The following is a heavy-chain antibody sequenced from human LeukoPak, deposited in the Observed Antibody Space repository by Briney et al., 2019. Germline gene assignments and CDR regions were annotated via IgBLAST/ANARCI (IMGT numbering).Heavy chain of an antibody. Sequence: SQTLSLTCAVSGGSISSGGYSWSWIRQPPGKGLEWIGYIHHSGSTCYNPSLKSRVTIPVDRSKNQFSLKLSSVTAADTAVYYCASGYDGSSDYHSFDYWGQGTLVTVSS. V-gene: IGHV4-30-2*01. CDR2: IHHSGST. J-gene: IGHJ4*02. D-gene: IGHD3-22*01. CDR3: ASGYDGSSDYHSFDY. CDR1: GGSISSGGYS.